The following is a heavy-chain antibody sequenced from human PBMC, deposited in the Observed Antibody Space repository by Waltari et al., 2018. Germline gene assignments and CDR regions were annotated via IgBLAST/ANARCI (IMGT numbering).Heavy chain of an antibody. V-gene: IGHV4-39*07. Sequence: QLQLQESGPGLVKPSETLSLTCTVSGGSISNSRYYLGWFRQPPGKGLEWIGSIYYRGSTYYNPSLKSRVTISVDTSKNQFSLKLSSVTAADTAVYYCARRRRSQLVRDYFDYWGQGTLVTVSS. CDR3: ARRRRSQLVRDYFDY. D-gene: IGHD6-6*01. CDR1: GGSISNSRYY. J-gene: IGHJ4*02. CDR2: IYYRGST.